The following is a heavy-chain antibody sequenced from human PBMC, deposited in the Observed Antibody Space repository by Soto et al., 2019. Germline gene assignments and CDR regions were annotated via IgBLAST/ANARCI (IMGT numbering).Heavy chain of an antibody. CDR2: IWYDGSNE. V-gene: IGHV3-33*01. J-gene: IGHJ4*02. D-gene: IGHD2-2*01. CDR3: TTDSRDIVLVPAAIQVDY. CDR1: GFSFSTYG. Sequence: PGGSLRLSCAASGFSFSTYGMHWVRQAPGKGLEWVAVIWYDGSNEYYADSVKGRFTISRDSSTNALYLQMNSLRAEDTAVYYCTTDSRDIVLVPAAIQVDYWGQGTLVTVSS.